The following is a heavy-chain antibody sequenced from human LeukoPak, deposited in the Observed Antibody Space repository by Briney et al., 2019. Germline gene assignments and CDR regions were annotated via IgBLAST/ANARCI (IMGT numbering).Heavy chain of an antibody. CDR1: GYTFTDYF. J-gene: IGHJ4*02. V-gene: IGHV1-2*02. CDR3: ARDGSGTYYSDY. D-gene: IGHD1-26*01. Sequence: ASVKVSCKASGYTFTDYFIQWVRQAPGQGLEWMGWIKPNSGGTNYAQKFQGRVTMTRDTSISTAYMELSRLESDDTAVYYCARDGSGTYYSDYWGQGTLLTVSS. CDR2: IKPNSGGT.